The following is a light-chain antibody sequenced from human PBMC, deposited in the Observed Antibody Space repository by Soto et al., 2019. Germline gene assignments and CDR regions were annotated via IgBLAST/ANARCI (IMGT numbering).Light chain of an antibody. V-gene: IGKV3-15*01. CDR1: QSVSSN. CDR2: GAS. J-gene: IGKJ4*01. Sequence: EIVMTQSPAILSVSPGERATLSCRASQSVSSNLAWYQQKPGQAPRLLIYGASTRATGIPARFSGSGSGTEFTLTISSLQSEDFAVYYCQQYNNWPFTFGGGTKWIS. CDR3: QQYNNWPFT.